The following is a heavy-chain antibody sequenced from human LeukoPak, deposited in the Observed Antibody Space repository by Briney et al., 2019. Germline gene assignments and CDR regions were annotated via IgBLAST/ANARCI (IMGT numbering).Heavy chain of an antibody. CDR3: QRITIFGVVIDFDY. D-gene: IGHD3-3*01. Sequence: VASVKVSCKASGYTFTSYGISWVRQAPGQGLEWMGWISAYNGNTNYAQKLQGRVTMATDTSTSTAYLEVRSLRSDDTAVYYCQRITIFGVVIDFDYWGPGTLVTVSS. CDR2: ISAYNGNT. V-gene: IGHV1-18*01. J-gene: IGHJ4*02. CDR1: GYTFTSYG.